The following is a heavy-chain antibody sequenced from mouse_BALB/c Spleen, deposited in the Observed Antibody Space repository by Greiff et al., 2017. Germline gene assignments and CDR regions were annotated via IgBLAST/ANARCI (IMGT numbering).Heavy chain of an antibody. CDR3: ANELFYYCSSYEYYFDY. Sequence: DVKLVESGGGLVQPGGSRKLSCAASGFTFSSFGMHWVRQAPEKGLEWVAYISSGSSTIYYADTVKGRFTISRDNPKNTLFLQMTSLRSEDTAMYYCANELFYYCSSYEYYFDYWGQGTTLTVSA. J-gene: IGHJ2*01. CDR1: GFTFSSFG. V-gene: IGHV5-17*02. CDR2: ISSGSSTI. D-gene: IGHD1-1*01.